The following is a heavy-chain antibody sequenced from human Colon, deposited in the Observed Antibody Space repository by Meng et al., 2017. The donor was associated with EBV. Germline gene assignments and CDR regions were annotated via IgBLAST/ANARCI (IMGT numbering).Heavy chain of an antibody. CDR2: IYHGGNT. CDR3: ARGNAYNAPSFDY. J-gene: IGHJ4*02. Sequence: QGQLQESGPGLVGPSGTLSLTCAVSGASISSNNWWSWVRQPPGKGLEWIGEIYHGGNTNYNPSLKSRVTISVDRSNDQFSLSLSSVTAADTAVYYCARGNAYNAPSFDYWGQGTLVTVSS. CDR1: GASISSNNW. D-gene: IGHD5-24*01. V-gene: IGHV4-4*02.